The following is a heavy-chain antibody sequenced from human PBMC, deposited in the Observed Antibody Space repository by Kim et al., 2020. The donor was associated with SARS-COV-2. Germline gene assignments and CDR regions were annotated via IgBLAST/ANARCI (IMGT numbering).Heavy chain of an antibody. Sequence: EKYNGDAVKGRFTIAGDNAKNSLYLQMNSLGAEDTAVYYCARDRAINWFDPWGQGTLVTVSS. CDR3: ARDRAINWFDP. V-gene: IGHV3-7*03. J-gene: IGHJ5*02. D-gene: IGHD3-3*01. CDR2: EK.